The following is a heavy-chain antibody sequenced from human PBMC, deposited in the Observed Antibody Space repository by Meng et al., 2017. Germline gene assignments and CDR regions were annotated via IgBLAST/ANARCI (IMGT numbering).Heavy chain of an antibody. CDR1: GFTFSSYA. CDR3: AKRDILTGYNDY. V-gene: IGHV3-23*04. J-gene: IGHJ4*02. Sequence: EVEVVGFGGGLVRPGGSLGLSCAASGFTFSSYAMSWVRQAPGKGLEWVSAISGSGGSTYYADSVKGRFTISRDNSKNTLYLQMNSLRAEDTAVYYCAKRDILTGYNDYWGQGTLVTVSS. D-gene: IGHD3-9*01. CDR2: ISGSGGST.